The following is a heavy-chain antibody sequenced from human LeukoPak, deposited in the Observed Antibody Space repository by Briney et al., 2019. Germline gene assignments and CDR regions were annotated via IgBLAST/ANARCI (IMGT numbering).Heavy chain of an antibody. CDR3: AKDSGSYQLDC. CDR2: ISYDGSNK. V-gene: IGHV3-30*18. J-gene: IGHJ4*02. Sequence: GGSLRLSCAASGFTFSSYGMHWVRQAPGKGLEWVAVISYDGSNKYYADSVKGRFTISRDNSKNTLYLQMNSLRAEDTAVYYCAKDSGSYQLDCWGQGTLVTVSS. D-gene: IGHD1-26*01. CDR1: GFTFSSYG.